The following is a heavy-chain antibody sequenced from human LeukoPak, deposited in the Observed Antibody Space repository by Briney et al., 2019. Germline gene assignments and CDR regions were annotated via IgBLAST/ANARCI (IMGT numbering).Heavy chain of an antibody. Sequence: SETLSLTCTVSGGSISSYYWSWIRQPPGKGREWIGYIYYSGSTNYNPSLKSRVTISVDTSKNQFSLKLSSVTAADTAVYYCAREYVRYSSSWRPWFDPWGQGTLVTVSS. CDR2: IYYSGST. CDR1: GGSISSYY. J-gene: IGHJ5*02. D-gene: IGHD6-13*01. V-gene: IGHV4-59*01. CDR3: AREYVRYSSSWRPWFDP.